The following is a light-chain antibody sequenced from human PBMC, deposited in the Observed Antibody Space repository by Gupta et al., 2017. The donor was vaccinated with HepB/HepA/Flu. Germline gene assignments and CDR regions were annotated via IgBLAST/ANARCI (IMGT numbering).Light chain of an antibody. V-gene: IGKV3-11*01. J-gene: IGKJ1*01. CDR2: DAS. Sequence: EIVLTQSPDTLSLSPGERATLSCRASQSVSSYLAWYQQKPGQAPRLLIYDASNRATGIPARFSGSGSGTDFTLTISSLEPEDFAVYYCQQRSNWPPLTFGQGTKVEIK. CDR3: QQRSNWPPLT. CDR1: QSVSSY.